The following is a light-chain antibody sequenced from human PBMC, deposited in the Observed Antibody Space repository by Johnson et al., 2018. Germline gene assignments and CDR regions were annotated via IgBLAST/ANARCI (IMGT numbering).Light chain of an antibody. V-gene: IGLV1-51*02. CDR1: SSNIGNNY. CDR3: GTWDSSLSAVNV. J-gene: IGLJ1*01. Sequence: QSVLTQPPSVSAAPGQKVTISCSGSSSNIGNNYVSWYQQLPGTAPKLLIYENNKRPSGIPDRFSGSKSGTSATLGITGLQTGDEADYYCGTWDSSLSAVNVFGTGTNVTVL. CDR2: ENN.